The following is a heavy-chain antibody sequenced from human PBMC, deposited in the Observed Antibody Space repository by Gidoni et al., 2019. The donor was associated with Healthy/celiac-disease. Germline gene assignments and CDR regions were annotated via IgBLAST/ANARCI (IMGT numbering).Heavy chain of an antibody. V-gene: IGHV4-39*01. J-gene: IGHJ3*02. CDR1: GVSIRSSSYY. D-gene: IGHD3-22*01. CDR3: ARLPYYYDSSGYYYDPLDAFDI. Sequence: QLQLPESGPGLVKPSETLSLTCTVSGVSIRSSSYYWGWIRQPPGKGLEWIGSIYYSGSTYYNPSLKSRVTISVDTSKNQFSLKLSSVTAADTAVYYCARLPYYYDSSGYYYDPLDAFDIWGQGTMVTVSS. CDR2: IYYSGST.